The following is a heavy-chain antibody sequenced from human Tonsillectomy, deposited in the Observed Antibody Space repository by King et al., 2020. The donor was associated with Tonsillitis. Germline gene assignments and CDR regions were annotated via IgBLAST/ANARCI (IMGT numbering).Heavy chain of an antibody. J-gene: IGHJ3*02. Sequence: VQLQQWGAGLLKPSETLSLTCAVYGGSFSGYYWSWIRQPPGKGLEWIGEINHSGSTNYNPSLKSRVTISVDTSKNQFSLKLSSVTAADTAVYYCARASWSGYYFDRADAFDIWGQGTMVTVSS. CDR1: GGSFSGYY. V-gene: IGHV4-34*01. CDR2: INHSGST. D-gene: IGHD3-3*01. CDR3: ARASWSGYYFDRADAFDI.